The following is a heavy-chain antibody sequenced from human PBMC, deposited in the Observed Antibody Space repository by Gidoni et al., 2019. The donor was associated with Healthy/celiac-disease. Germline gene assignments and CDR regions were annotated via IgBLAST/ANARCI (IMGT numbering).Heavy chain of an antibody. CDR2: SKQDGSEK. Sequence: EVQLVESGGGLVQPGGSLRLSCAASGFTFSRYWMSWVRQAPGKGLEWVANSKQDGSEKYYVDSVKGRFTSSRDNTKNSLYLQMNSLRAEDTAVYYCARDIGAGEDLWDYWGQGTLVTVSS. CDR3: ARDIGAGEDLWDY. V-gene: IGHV3-7*01. D-gene: IGHD7-27*01. J-gene: IGHJ4*02. CDR1: GFTFSRYW.